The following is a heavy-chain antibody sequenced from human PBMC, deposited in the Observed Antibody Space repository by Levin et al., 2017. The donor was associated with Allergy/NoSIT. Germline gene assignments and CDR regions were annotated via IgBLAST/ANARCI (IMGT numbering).Heavy chain of an antibody. V-gene: IGHV3-21*01. Sequence: GGSLRLSCAASGFTFSSYSMNWVRQAPGKGLEWVSSISSSSSYIYYADSVKGRFTISRDNAKNSLYLQMNSLRAEDTAVYYCARKGGYSSGWYAGSFDYWGQGSLVTVSS. CDR2: ISSSSSYI. CDR3: ARKGGYSSGWYAGSFDY. J-gene: IGHJ4*02. CDR1: GFTFSSYS. D-gene: IGHD6-19*01.